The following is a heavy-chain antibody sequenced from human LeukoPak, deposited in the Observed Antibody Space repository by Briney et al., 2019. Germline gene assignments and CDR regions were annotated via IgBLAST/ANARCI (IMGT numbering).Heavy chain of an antibody. J-gene: IGHJ3*02. CDR2: IYSGGST. Sequence: PGGSLRLSCAASGFTVSSNYMSWVRQAPGKGLGWVSVIYSGGSTYYADSVKGRFTISRDNSKNTLYLQMNSLRAEDTAVYYCARGLDPDAFDIWGQGTMVTVSS. V-gene: IGHV3-53*01. CDR3: ARGLDPDAFDI. CDR1: GFTVSSNY. D-gene: IGHD3-9*01.